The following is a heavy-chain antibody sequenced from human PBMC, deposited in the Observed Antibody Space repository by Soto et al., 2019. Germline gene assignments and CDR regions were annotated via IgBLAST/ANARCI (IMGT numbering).Heavy chain of an antibody. Sequence: QVQLVQSGAEVKKPGASVKVSCKASGYIFIDYYIHWVRQAPGQGLEWMGWINPDTGDTNYAQKFQGWVTVTRDTSISTSYMEVSRLKSDDTDVYYCARVPYTSSTYFYYGMDVWGRGTTVTVSS. D-gene: IGHD6-6*01. V-gene: IGHV1-2*04. J-gene: IGHJ6*02. CDR1: GYIFIDYY. CDR2: INPDTGDT. CDR3: ARVPYTSSTYFYYGMDV.